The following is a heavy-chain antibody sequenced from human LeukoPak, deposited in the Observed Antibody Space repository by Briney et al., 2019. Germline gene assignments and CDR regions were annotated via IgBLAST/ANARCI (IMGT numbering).Heavy chain of an antibody. D-gene: IGHD6-13*01. J-gene: IGHJ5*02. Sequence: SETLSLTCAVYGGSFSGYYWSWIRQPPGKGLEWIGEINHSGSTNYNPSLKSRVTISVDTSKNQFSLKLSSVTAADTAVYYCARAPPPRIAAAGTRWFDPWGQGTLVTVSS. CDR3: ARAPPPRIAAAGTRWFDP. CDR1: GGSFSGYY. CDR2: INHSGST. V-gene: IGHV4-34*01.